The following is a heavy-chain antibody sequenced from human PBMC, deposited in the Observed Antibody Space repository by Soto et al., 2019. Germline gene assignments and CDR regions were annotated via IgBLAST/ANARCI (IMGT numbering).Heavy chain of an antibody. J-gene: IGHJ4*02. CDR2: ISHDGSKK. D-gene: IGHD2-21*01. CDR3: AGGVVICVDY. CDR1: GFTFSSNA. Sequence: QVQLVESGGGVVQPGRSLRLSCAASGFTFSSNAMHWVRQAPGKGLEWVAVISHDGSKKYYADFVKGRFTISRDNSQNTLYLQMNSLRDEDTAVYYYAGGVVICVDYWGQGTLVTVSS. V-gene: IGHV3-30-3*01.